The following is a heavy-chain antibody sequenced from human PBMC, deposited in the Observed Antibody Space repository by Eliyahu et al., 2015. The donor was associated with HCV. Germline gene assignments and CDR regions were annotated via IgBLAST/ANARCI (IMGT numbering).Heavy chain of an antibody. Sequence: QVQLQESGPGLVKPSKTLSLTCAVSGASISSYFWSWVRQPPGKTLEYIGHIYNTGKIDYSPSLKSRATISVETSRNQFSLRLSSVTAADTAMYYCARGGDGDSVYFDHWGQGTLVTVSS. J-gene: IGHJ4*02. CDR2: IYNTGKI. V-gene: IGHV4-59*01. CDR1: GASISSYF. CDR3: ARGGDGDSVYFDH. D-gene: IGHD5-24*01.